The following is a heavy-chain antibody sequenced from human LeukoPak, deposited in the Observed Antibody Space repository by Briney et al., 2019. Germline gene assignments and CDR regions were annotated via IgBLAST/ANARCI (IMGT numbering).Heavy chain of an antibody. CDR2: INHSGST. Sequence: PSETLSLTCAVYGGSFGGYYWSWIRQPPGKGLEWIGEINHSGSTNYNPSLKSRVTISVDTSKNQFSLKLSSVTAADTAVYYCARHSLITIYGAEEGDYWGQGTLVTVSS. J-gene: IGHJ4*02. CDR3: ARHSLITIYGAEEGDY. CDR1: GGSFGGYY. V-gene: IGHV4-34*01. D-gene: IGHD3-3*01.